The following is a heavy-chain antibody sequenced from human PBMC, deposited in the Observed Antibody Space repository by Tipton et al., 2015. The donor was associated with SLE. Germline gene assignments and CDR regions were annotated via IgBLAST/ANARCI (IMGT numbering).Heavy chain of an antibody. J-gene: IGHJ6*03. CDR1: GFRFSSYA. CDR3: VKSGGFNPQYYYYYMDV. V-gene: IGHV3-21*01. Sequence: SLRLSCEASGFRFSSYAMSWVRQAPGKGLEWVSSITVSSTYIYYADSVKGRFTTFRDNARNSLYLQMNSLTAADTAVYYCVKSGGFNPQYYYYYMDVWGNGTTVTVSS. CDR2: ITVSSTYI.